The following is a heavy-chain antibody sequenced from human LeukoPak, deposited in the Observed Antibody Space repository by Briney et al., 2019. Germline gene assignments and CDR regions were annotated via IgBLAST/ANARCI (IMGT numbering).Heavy chain of an antibody. J-gene: IGHJ4*02. CDR2: MCAYNGNT. CDR1: GYTLTSYG. Sequence: ASVKVSCKASGYTLTSYGISSLRQAPGQGVECMGWMCAYNGNTNYAQKRQGRVTMTTDTSTSTAYMELRSLESDDTAVYYCARDAVGATLDYWGQGTLVTVSS. V-gene: IGHV1-18*01. D-gene: IGHD1-26*01. CDR3: ARDAVGATLDY.